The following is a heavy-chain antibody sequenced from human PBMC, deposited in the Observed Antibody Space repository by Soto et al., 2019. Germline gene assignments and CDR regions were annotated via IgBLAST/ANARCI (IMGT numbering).Heavy chain of an antibody. CDR3: ARVVKRFGEFDY. J-gene: IGHJ4*02. CDR1: GFTFSSYE. Sequence: GGSLRLSCAASGFTFSSYEMNWVRQAPGKGLEWVSYISSSGSTIYYADSVKGRFTISRDNAKNSLYLQMNSLRAEDTAVYYCARVVKRFGEFDYWGQGTLVTVSS. CDR2: ISSSGSTI. D-gene: IGHD3-10*01. V-gene: IGHV3-48*03.